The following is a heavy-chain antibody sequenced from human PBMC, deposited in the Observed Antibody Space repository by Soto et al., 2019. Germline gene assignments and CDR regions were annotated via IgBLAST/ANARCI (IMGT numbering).Heavy chain of an antibody. CDR1: GFTFSNYA. J-gene: IGHJ4*02. V-gene: IGHV3-23*01. CDR2: ISGSGDST. Sequence: EVQLLDSGGGLVQPGGSLRLSCAASGFTFSNYAMHWVRQAPGKGLEWVSVISGSGDSTYYADSVKGRFTISRDNSKNTLYLQMNSLRAEDTAVYYCARRGPGSYFDYWGEGTLVTVSS. D-gene: IGHD2-15*01. CDR3: ARRGPGSYFDY.